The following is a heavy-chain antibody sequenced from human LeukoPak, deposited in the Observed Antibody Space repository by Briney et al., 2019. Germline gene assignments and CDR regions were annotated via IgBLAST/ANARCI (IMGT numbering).Heavy chain of an antibody. V-gene: IGHV3-21*01. CDR3: AREIDYYDSSGYYYYFDY. CDR2: ISSSSSYI. J-gene: IGHJ4*02. Sequence: PGGSLRLSCAASGFTFSSYSMNWVRQAPGKGLEWVSSISSSSSYIYYADSVKGRFTISRDNAKNSLYLQMNSLRAEDTAVYYCAREIDYYDSSGYYYYFDYWGQGTLVTVSS. CDR1: GFTFSSYS. D-gene: IGHD3-22*01.